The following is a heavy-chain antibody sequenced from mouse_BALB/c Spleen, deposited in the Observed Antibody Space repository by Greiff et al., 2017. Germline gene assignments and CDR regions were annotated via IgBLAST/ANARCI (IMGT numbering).Heavy chain of an antibody. J-gene: IGHJ3*01. CDR2: IDPANGNT. CDR3: ASPYYGSSYGFAY. CDR1: GFNIKDTY. Sequence: EVQLQQSGAELVKPGASVKLSCTASGFNIKDTYMHWVKQRPEQGLEWIGRIDPANGNTKYDPKFQGKATITADTSSNTAYLQLSSLTSEDTAVYYCASPYYGSSYGFAYWGQGTLVTVSA. V-gene: IGHV14-3*02. D-gene: IGHD1-1*01.